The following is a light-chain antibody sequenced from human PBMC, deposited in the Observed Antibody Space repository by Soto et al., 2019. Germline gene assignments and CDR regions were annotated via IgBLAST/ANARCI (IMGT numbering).Light chain of an antibody. Sequence: QSALTQPASVSGSPGQPITISCTGTSSDVGGYNYVSWYQHHPGKAPKLIIYEVTNRPSGVSNRFSGSKSANTASLTISGLQAEDEDDYYCSSYTTSGTLWVFGGGTKVTVL. CDR3: SSYTTSGTLWV. V-gene: IGLV2-14*01. CDR2: EVT. CDR1: SSDVGGYNY. J-gene: IGLJ3*02.